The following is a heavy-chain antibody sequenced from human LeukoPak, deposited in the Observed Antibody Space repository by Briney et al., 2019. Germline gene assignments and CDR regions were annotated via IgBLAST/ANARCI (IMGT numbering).Heavy chain of an antibody. D-gene: IGHD5-12*01. V-gene: IGHV3-21*01. Sequence: GGSLRLSCAASGFTFSSYSMNWVRQAPGKGLEWVSSISSSSSYIYYADSVKGRFTISRDNAKNSLYLQMNSRRAEDTAVYYCARDRRGYSGNYFDYWGQGTLVTVSS. J-gene: IGHJ4*02. CDR1: GFTFSSYS. CDR2: ISSSSSYI. CDR3: ARDRRGYSGNYFDY.